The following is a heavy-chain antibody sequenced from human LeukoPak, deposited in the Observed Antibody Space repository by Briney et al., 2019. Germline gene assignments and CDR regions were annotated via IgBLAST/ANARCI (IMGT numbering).Heavy chain of an antibody. D-gene: IGHD1-26*01. CDR1: GFTFSSYA. J-gene: IGHJ4*02. V-gene: IGHV3-23*01. CDR3: ARDSVGARDY. CDR2: ITDSGGNS. Sequence: GGSLRLSCAASGFTFSSYAMSWVRQAPGKGLEWVSAITDSGGNSYYADSVKGRFTISRDNSKNTLFLQMNSLRAEDTAVYYCARDSVGARDYWGQGTLVTVSS.